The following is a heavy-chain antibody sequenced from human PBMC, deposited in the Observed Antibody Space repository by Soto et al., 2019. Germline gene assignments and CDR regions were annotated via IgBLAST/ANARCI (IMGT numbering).Heavy chain of an antibody. D-gene: IGHD6-19*01. J-gene: IGHJ4*02. CDR3: ARGGYTSGWFRF. Sequence: SETLSLTCTVSGASISVHSYYWTWIRQPPGKGLEWIGSSYYSGTTYFNPSLKSRATISVDTSKNQFSLSLSSVTAADTAIYYCARGGYTSGWFRFWGQGILVTVSS. CDR2: SYYSGTT. CDR1: GASISVHSYY. V-gene: IGHV4-39*02.